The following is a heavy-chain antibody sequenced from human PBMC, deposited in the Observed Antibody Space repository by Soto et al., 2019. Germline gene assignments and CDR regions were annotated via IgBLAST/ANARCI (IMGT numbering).Heavy chain of an antibody. CDR2: ISAYNGNT. CDR1: GYTFTSYG. D-gene: IGHD3-10*01. J-gene: IGHJ6*02. Sequence: ASVKVSCKASGYTFTSYGISWVRQAPGQGLEWMGWISAYNGNTNYAQKLQGRVTMTTDTSTSTAYMELRSLRSDDTAVYYCARGSFGELLYYYYGMDVWGQGTTVTVSS. CDR3: ARGSFGELLYYYYGMDV. V-gene: IGHV1-18*01.